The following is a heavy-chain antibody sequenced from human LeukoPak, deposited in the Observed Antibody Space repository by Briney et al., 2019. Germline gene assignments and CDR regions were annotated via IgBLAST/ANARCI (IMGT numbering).Heavy chain of an antibody. CDR3: ARDLNTMREFQVDY. CDR2: ISAYNGNT. D-gene: IGHD3-22*01. Sequence: ASVKVSCKASGYTFTGYGISWVRQAPGQGLGWMGWISAYNGNTNYAQKLQGRVTMTTDTSTSTAYMELRSLRSDDTAVYYCARDLNTMREFQVDYWGQGTLVTVSS. V-gene: IGHV1-18*01. J-gene: IGHJ4*02. CDR1: GYTFTGYG.